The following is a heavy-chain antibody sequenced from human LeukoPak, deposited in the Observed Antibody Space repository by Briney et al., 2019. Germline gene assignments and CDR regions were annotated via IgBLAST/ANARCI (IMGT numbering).Heavy chain of an antibody. CDR1: GFTFSSYG. D-gene: IGHD5-24*01. V-gene: IGHV3-30*02. J-gene: IGHJ4*02. Sequence: PGGSLRLSCAAYGFTFSSYGMHWVRQAPGKGLEWVAFIRYDGSNKYYADSVKGRFTISRDNSKNTLYLQMNSLRAEDTAVYYCAKGGVPVEMATIEMWGQGTLVTVSS. CDR3: AKGGVPVEMATIEM. CDR2: IRYDGSNK.